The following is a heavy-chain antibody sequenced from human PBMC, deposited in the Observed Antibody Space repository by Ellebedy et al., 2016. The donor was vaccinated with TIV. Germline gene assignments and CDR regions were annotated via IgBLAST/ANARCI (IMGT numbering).Heavy chain of an antibody. J-gene: IGHJ4*02. Sequence: GESLKISCAASGFSFSTYAMNWVRQAPGTGLEWVSGLSGSGGNTYYADSVKGRVTISRDNSKNTLYLEMNSLRAEDTAVYYCAKGSWELLSAFEYWGQGTLVTVSS. CDR3: AKGSWELLSAFEY. CDR2: LSGSGGNT. V-gene: IGHV3-23*01. CDR1: GFSFSTYA. D-gene: IGHD1-26*01.